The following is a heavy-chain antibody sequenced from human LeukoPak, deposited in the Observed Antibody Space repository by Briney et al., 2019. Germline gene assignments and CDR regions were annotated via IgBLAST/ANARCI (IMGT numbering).Heavy chain of an antibody. V-gene: IGHV3-33*01. CDR2: IWYDGSNK. CDR3: AGETTGNWFDP. D-gene: IGHD1-1*01. CDR1: GFTFSSCG. J-gene: IGHJ5*02. Sequence: GGSLRLSCAASGFTFSSCGMHWVRQAPGKGLEWVAVIWYDGSNKYYADSVKGRFTISRDNSKNTLYLQMNSLRAEDTAVYYCAGETTGNWFDPWGQGTLVTVSS.